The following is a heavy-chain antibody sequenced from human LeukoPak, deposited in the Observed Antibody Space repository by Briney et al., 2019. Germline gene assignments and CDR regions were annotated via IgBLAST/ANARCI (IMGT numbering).Heavy chain of an antibody. V-gene: IGHV3-23*01. CDR3: ARDPNGDYIGAFDN. Sequence: GGSLRLSCAASGFIFRNYAMTWVRQAPGKGLEGVSSITGSGYIKYADSVKGRFTISRDNSKNTLYLQMDRLRGDDTALYHCARDPNGDYIGAFDNWGQGTMVTVSS. D-gene: IGHD4-17*01. CDR2: ITGSGYI. CDR1: GFIFRNYA. J-gene: IGHJ3*02.